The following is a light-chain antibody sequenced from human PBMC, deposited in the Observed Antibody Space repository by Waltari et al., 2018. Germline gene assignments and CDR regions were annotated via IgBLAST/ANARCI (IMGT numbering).Light chain of an antibody. CDR3: AAWDGSLNAYV. CDR1: TSPLGSTT. J-gene: IGLJ1*01. CDR2: SND. Sequence: QSVLPHPPSAFRTPAPRLPISCSGSTSPLGSTTLTWYQQLPGPAPKLLIYSNDQRPSGIPDRFSGSKSGTSASLAISGLQSEDEADYHCAAWDGSLNAYVFGGGTKVTVL. V-gene: IGLV1-44*01.